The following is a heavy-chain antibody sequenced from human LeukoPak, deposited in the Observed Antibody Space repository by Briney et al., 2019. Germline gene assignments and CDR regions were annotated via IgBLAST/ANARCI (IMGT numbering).Heavy chain of an antibody. CDR2: IYYSGST. CDR3: ARGPDYYDILTAYYGWFDP. Sequence: PSETLSLTCTVSGGSISSYYWSWIRQPPGKGLEWIGYIYYSGSTNYNPSLKSRVTISVDTSKNQFSLELSSVIAADTAVYYCARGPDYYDILTAYYGWFDPWGQGTLVTVSS. J-gene: IGHJ5*02. V-gene: IGHV4-59*08. CDR1: GGSISSYY. D-gene: IGHD3-9*01.